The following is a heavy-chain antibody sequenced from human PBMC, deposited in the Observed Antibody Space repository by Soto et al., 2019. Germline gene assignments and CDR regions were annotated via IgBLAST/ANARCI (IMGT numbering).Heavy chain of an antibody. CDR1: GGSFSGYY. J-gene: IGHJ6*03. D-gene: IGHD2-2*01. CDR2: INHSGST. V-gene: IGHV4-34*01. CDR3: ARTIVVVPVHYYYYMDV. Sequence: SETLSLTCAVYGGSFSGYYWSWIRQPTGKGLEWIGEINHSGSTNYNPSLKSRVTISVDTSKNQFSLKLSSVTAADTAVYYCARTIVVVPVHYYYYMDVWGKGTTVTVSS.